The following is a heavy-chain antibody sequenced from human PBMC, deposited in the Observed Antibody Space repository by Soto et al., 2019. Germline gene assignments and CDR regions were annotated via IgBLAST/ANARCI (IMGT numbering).Heavy chain of an antibody. CDR1: GCSITTYY. CDR2: IYHSGST. V-gene: IGHV4-4*09. CDR3: ARTIYYYDSSGPHYYFDY. D-gene: IGHD3-22*01. J-gene: IGHJ4*02. Sequence: SETLSLTCAVSGCSITTYYRSLIPPAPGEGLEWIGYIYHSGSTDYNPSLKSRVTMSLDTSKNQVSLRLTSVTAADTAVYYCARTIYYYDSSGPHYYFDYWGQGTLVTVSS.